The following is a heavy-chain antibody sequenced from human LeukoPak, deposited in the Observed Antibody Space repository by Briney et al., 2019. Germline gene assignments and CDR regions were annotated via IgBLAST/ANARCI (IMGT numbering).Heavy chain of an antibody. V-gene: IGHV3-74*01. CDR2: IDTDGSFT. J-gene: IGHJ4*02. D-gene: IGHD1-26*01. CDR3: IRGTVGAPGNDY. CDR1: GFTFSRYR. Sequence: QPGGSLRLSCAASGFTFSRYRMHWVRPDPGKGLVWVSRIDTDGSFTSYADSVRGRFTISRDNAKNTLYLQLSSLRAEDTAVYYCIRGTVGAPGNDYWGQGTLVTVSS.